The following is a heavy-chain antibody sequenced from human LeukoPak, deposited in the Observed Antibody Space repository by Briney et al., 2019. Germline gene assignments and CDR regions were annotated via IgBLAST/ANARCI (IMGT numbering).Heavy chain of an antibody. V-gene: IGHV3-30*18. Sequence: GGSLRLSCAASGLTFSSYGMHWVRQAPGKGLEWVAVISYDGSNKYYADSVKGRFTISRDNSKNTLYLQMNSLRAEDTAVYYCAKDLVGFGELLKHHYYYYGMDVWGQGTTVTVSS. CDR2: ISYDGSNK. D-gene: IGHD3-10*01. CDR3: AKDLVGFGELLKHHYYYYGMDV. CDR1: GLTFSSYG. J-gene: IGHJ6*02.